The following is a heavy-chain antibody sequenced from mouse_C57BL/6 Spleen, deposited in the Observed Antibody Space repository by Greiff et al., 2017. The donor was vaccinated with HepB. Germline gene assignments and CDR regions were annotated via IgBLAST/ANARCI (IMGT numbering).Heavy chain of an antibody. V-gene: IGHV1-64*01. CDR3: ASDYDQAWFAY. CDR2: IHPNSGST. Sequence: QVQLQQPGAELVKPGASVKLSCKASGYTFTSYWMHWVKQRPGQGLEWIGMIHPNSGSTNYNEKFKSKATLTVDKSSSTAYMQLSSLTSEDSAVYYCASDYDQAWFAYWGQVTLVTVSA. D-gene: IGHD2-4*01. J-gene: IGHJ3*01. CDR1: GYTFTSYW.